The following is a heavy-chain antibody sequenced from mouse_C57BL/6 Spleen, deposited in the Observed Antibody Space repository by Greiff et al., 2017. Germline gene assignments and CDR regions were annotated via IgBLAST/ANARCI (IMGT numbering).Heavy chain of an antibody. CDR3: ARGDLYDGYYGAMDY. CDR2: INPNYGTT. Sequence: VQLQQSGPELVKPGASVKISCKASGYSFTDYNMNWVKQSNGKSLEWIGVINPNYGTTSYNQKFKGKATLTVDQSSSTAYMQLNSLTSEDSAVFYCARGDLYDGYYGAMDYWGQGTSVTVSS. J-gene: IGHJ4*01. CDR1: GYSFTDYN. D-gene: IGHD2-3*01. V-gene: IGHV1-39*01.